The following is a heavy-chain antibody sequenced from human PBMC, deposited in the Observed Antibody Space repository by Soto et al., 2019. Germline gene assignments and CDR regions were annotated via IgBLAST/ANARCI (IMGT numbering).Heavy chain of an antibody. D-gene: IGHD1-26*01. Sequence: PSQTLSLTCLVSNFSITTGYYWCWMRQSPGKGLEWIASIYRSGTTSYNPSLKSRVTISVASSKSQFSLMLTAVTAADTAVYYCARTHSGSYYSVFNYWGRGSLVTVSS. J-gene: IGHJ4*02. CDR1: NFSITTGYY. V-gene: IGHV4-38-2*01. CDR2: IYRSGTT. CDR3: ARTHSGSYYSVFNY.